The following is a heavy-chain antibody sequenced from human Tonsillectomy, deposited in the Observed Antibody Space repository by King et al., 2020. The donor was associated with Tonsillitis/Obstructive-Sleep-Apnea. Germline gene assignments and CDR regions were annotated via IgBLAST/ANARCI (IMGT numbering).Heavy chain of an antibody. J-gene: IGHJ4*02. CDR2: INSDGSST. V-gene: IGHV3-74*03. Sequence: VQLVESGGGIVQPGGSLRLSCTASGFTFSSYWMHWVRQAPGKGLVWVSRINSDGSSTTYADSVKGRFTISRDNAKNTLYLQTNSLRAEDTAVYYCARDKGNYVPDVFDYWGQGTLVTVSS. D-gene: IGHD4-11*01. CDR1: GFTFSSYW. CDR3: ARDKGNYVPDVFDY.